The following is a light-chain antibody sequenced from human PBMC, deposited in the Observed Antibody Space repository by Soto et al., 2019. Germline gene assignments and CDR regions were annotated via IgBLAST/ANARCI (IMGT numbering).Light chain of an antibody. V-gene: IGKV1-5*01. J-gene: IGKJ2*01. CDR3: QQYNSYPNT. Sequence: DIQMTQSPSTLSASVGDRVTITCRASQSINSWLAWYQQKPGKAPNLLTYDASTSDSGVPSRFSGRGSGTEFTLTISSLQPDDLGTYYCQQYNSYPNTFGQGTKLEIK. CDR2: DAS. CDR1: QSINSW.